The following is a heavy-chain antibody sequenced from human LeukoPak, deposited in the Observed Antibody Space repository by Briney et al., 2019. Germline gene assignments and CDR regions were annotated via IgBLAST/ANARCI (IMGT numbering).Heavy chain of an antibody. CDR3: AKDLDYYDSSGLGFDY. CDR2: IKQDGSEK. CDR1: GFTFSSYW. V-gene: IGHV3-7*01. D-gene: IGHD3-22*01. Sequence: PGGSLRLSCAASGFTFSSYWMSWVRQAPGKGLEWVANIKQDGSEKYYVDSVKGRFTISRDNAKNSLYLQMNSLRAEDTAVYYCAKDLDYYDSSGLGFDYWGQGTLVTVSS. J-gene: IGHJ4*02.